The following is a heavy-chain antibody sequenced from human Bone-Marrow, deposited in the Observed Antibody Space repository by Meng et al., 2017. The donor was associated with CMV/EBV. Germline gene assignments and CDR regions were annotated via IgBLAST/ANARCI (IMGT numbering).Heavy chain of an antibody. CDR2: INPNSGGT. CDR3: ARDAPGEWYQLLYPFGSYGYYYYGMDV. V-gene: IGHV1-2*02. CDR1: GYTFTGYY. J-gene: IGHJ6*02. Sequence: ASVKVSCKASGYTFTGYYMHWVRQAPGQGLEWMGWINPNSGGTNYAQKFQGRVTMTRDTSISTAYMELSRLRSDDTAVYYCARDAPGEWYQLLYPFGSYGYYYYGMDVWGQGNTVTVSS. D-gene: IGHD2-2*02.